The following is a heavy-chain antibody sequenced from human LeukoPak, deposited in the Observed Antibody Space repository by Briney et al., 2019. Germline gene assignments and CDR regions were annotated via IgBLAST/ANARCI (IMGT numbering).Heavy chain of an antibody. J-gene: IGHJ6*03. CDR3: ATGYSSSWYWPRIDYYYYMDV. Sequence: SETLSLTCAVYGGSFSGHYWSWIRQPPGKGLEWIGEINHSGSTNYNPSLKSRVTISVDTSKNQFSLKLSSVTAADTAVYYCATGYSSSWYWPRIDYYYYMDVWGKGTTVTVSS. D-gene: IGHD6-13*01. CDR1: GGSFSGHY. CDR2: INHSGST. V-gene: IGHV4-34*01.